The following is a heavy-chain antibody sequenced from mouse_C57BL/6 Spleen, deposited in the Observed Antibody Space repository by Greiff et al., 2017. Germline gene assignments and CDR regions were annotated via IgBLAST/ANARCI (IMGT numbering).Heavy chain of an antibody. CDR3: AGGRGAWFAY. V-gene: IGHV1-61*01. CDR2: IYPSDSET. D-gene: IGHD1-1*01. Sequence: QVQLQQPGAELVRPGSSVKLSCKASGYTFTSYWMDWVKQRPGQGLEWIGNIYPSDSETHYNQKFKDQATLTEDKSSSTAYMQLSSLTSEDSAVYYCAGGRGAWFAYWGQGTLVTVSA. CDR1: GYTFTSYW. J-gene: IGHJ3*01.